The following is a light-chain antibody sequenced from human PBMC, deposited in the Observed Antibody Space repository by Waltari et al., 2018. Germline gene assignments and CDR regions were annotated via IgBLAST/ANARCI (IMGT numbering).Light chain of an antibody. CDR1: QSLLLSSNGYNY. Sequence: DIVLTQSPLSLPVTPGGPASISCRSSQSLLLSSNGYNYLDWYLPNPPQSPQHLFYLGYRRASGVPDMFSGNGEGTDFKLKNSSVDAQDVGVFCCMNGLQTLRVFGAGTKVEIK. CDR3: MNGLQTLRV. CDR2: LGY. V-gene: IGKV2-28*01. J-gene: IGKJ4*01.